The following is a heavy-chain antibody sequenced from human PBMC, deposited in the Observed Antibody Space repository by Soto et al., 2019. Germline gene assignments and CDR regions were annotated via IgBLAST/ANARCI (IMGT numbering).Heavy chain of an antibody. D-gene: IGHD2-2*02. CDR2: ISGSGGST. Sequence: EVQLLESGGGLVQPGGSLRLSCAASGFTFSNYAMSWVRQAPGKGLEWVSGISGSGGSTYYADSVKGRFTISRDNPKNTLLLQMNSLRAEDTAVYYCARYPRNYYYYMDVWGTGTTVTVSS. V-gene: IGHV3-23*01. J-gene: IGHJ6*03. CDR3: ARYPRNYYYYMDV. CDR1: GFTFSNYA.